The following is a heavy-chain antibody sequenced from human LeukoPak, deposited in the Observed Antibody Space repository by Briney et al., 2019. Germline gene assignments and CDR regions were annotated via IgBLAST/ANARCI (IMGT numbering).Heavy chain of an antibody. J-gene: IGHJ6*03. CDR2: ISPSGSST. CDR3: ARDRGVDYCSSGSCSHYHYYMDV. V-gene: IGHV1-46*01. CDR1: GYTFSSYY. Sequence: ASVKVSCKASGYTFSSYYMHWVRQAPGQGLERMGIISPSGSSTSHAQKFQGRVTMTRDTSTATVPMEVSSLRSDDTAVYYCARDRGVDYCSSGSCSHYHYYMDVWGKGTTVTISS. D-gene: IGHD2-15*01.